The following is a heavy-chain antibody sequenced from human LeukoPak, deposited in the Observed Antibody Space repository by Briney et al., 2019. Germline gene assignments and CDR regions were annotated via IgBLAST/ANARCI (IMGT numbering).Heavy chain of an antibody. CDR2: INHSGST. V-gene: IGHV4-34*01. D-gene: IGHD3-3*01. CDR3: ARAGYDFWSGYTWDY. Sequence: SETLSLTCAVYGGSFSGYYWSWIRQPPGKGLEWIGEINHSGSTNYNPSLKGRVTISVDTSKNQFSLKLSSVTAADTAVYYCARAGYDFWSGYTWDYWGQGTLVTVTS. CDR1: GGSFSGYY. J-gene: IGHJ4*02.